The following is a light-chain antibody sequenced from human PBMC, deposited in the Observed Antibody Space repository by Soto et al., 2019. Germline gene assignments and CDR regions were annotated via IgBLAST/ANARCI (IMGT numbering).Light chain of an antibody. CDR1: QNITKF. V-gene: IGKV1-39*01. CDR3: QQTFSAPGT. Sequence: DIQMTQSPSSLSASVGDRVSVTCRTSQNITKFLNWYQEKPGKAPKVLIYVTSNLENGVPSRFSGSGSGTHFTLSISILQPEDFAHYYCQQTFSAPGTFGPGTRV. J-gene: IGKJ1*01. CDR2: VTS.